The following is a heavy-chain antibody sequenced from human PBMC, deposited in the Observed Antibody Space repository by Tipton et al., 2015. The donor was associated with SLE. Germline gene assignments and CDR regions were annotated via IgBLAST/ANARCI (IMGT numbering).Heavy chain of an antibody. CDR1: GFIVSSYY. V-gene: IGHV3-7*01. J-gene: IGHJ3*02. CDR2: INPDGSGK. Sequence: SLRLSCAASGFIVSSYYMSWVRQAPGKELEWVGNINPDGSGKNYVGSVKGRFTISRDNTKNFLHLQMNSLGAEDTAVFYCARGGNFYGSGSPDTFDIWGQGTMVTVSS. CDR3: ARGGNFYGSGSPDTFDI. D-gene: IGHD3-10*01.